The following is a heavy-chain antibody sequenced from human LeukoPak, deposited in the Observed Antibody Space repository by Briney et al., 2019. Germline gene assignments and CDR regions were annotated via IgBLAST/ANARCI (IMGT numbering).Heavy chain of an antibody. J-gene: IGHJ4*02. Sequence: SHTLSLTCTVSGRSISSGGYYWRWICQHPGKGLEWIGYTCYSRRTYYSPSLKRRVTISVDTSKNQFSLKLSSVTAADTALYDCARAGPLSYDFWSGYYARPFDYWGQGTLFSVSS. CDR3: ARAGPLSYDFWSGYYARPFDY. CDR2: TCYSRRT. V-gene: IGHV4-31*03. D-gene: IGHD3-3*01. CDR1: GRSISSGGYY.